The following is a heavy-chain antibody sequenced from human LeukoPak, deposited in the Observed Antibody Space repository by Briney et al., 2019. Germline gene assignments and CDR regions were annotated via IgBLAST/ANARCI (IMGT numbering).Heavy chain of an antibody. D-gene: IGHD2-2*02. Sequence: PGGSLRLSCAASGFTFSSYGMHWVRQAPGKGLEWVAAISYDGSNKYYADSVKGRFTISRDNSKNTLYLQMNSLRAEDTAVYYCAKELYPYYYYYGMDVWGQGTTVTVSS. CDR2: ISYDGSNK. CDR1: GFTFSSYG. CDR3: AKELYPYYYYYGMDV. J-gene: IGHJ6*02. V-gene: IGHV3-30*18.